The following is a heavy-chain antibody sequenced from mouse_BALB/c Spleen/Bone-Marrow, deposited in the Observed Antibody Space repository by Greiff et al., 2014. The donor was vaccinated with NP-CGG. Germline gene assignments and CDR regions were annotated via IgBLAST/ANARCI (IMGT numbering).Heavy chain of an antibody. D-gene: IGHD1-1*01. CDR1: GFTFSSYT. CDR3: TSHRGRCNYFDY. J-gene: IGHJ2*01. V-gene: IGHV5-6-4*01. Sequence: EVKLIESGGGLVKPGGSLTLSCAATGFTFSSYTMSWVRQTPEKRLVWVATFSSGGSYTYYPDSVKGRFPISRDNAKNTLYLQMSRLKSEDTAMDYCTSHRGRCNYFDYWGQGTTLTVSS. CDR2: FSSGGSYT.